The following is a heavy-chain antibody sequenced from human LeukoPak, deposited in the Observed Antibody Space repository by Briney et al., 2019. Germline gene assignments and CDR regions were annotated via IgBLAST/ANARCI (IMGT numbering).Heavy chain of an antibody. J-gene: IGHJ4*02. CDR2: ISDSGGNT. V-gene: IGHV3-23*01. CDR3: AVGYNYGDY. Sequence: PGGSLRLSCAASGFTFSSYAMSWVRQAPGKGLEWVSAISDSGGNTYYADSVEGWFAISRDNSKNTLYLQMNSLRAEDTAVYFCAVGYNYGDYWGQGTLVTVSS. D-gene: IGHD1-1*01. CDR1: GFTFSSYA.